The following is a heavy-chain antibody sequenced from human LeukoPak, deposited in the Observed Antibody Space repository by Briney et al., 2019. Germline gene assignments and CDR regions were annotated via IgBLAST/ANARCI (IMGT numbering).Heavy chain of an antibody. J-gene: IGHJ4*02. CDR2: IKQDGSNK. CDR1: EFTFSDYW. V-gene: IGHV3-7*01. Sequence: GGSLRLSCAASEFTFSDYWMSWVRQAPGKGLEWVANIKQDGSNKYYADSVKGRFTISRDNSKNTLYLQMNSLRAEDTAVYYCAKSGHCSGGSCYSLLRLPPDYWGQGTLVTVSS. CDR3: AKSGHCSGGSCYSLLRLPPDY. D-gene: IGHD2-15*01.